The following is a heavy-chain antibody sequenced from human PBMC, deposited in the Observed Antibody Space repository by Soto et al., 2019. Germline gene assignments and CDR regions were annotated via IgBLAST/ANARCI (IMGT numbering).Heavy chain of an antibody. J-gene: IGHJ3*02. CDR3: ARGDYYDDSGPFSDAFDI. Sequence: GGSLRLSCAASGFTFSSYAMSWVRQAPGKGLEWISAVSGSGGSTYYADSVKGRFTISRDNSKDTLYLQMNSLRAEDTAVYFCARGDYYDDSGPFSDAFDIWGQGTMVTVS. V-gene: IGHV3-23*01. D-gene: IGHD3-22*01. CDR2: VSGSGGST. CDR1: GFTFSSYA.